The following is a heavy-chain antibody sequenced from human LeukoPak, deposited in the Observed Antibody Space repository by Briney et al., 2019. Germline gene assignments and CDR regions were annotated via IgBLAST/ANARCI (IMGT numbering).Heavy chain of an antibody. D-gene: IGHD3-22*01. CDR3: ARGPYSYDSSGAFDI. J-gene: IGHJ3*02. CDR2: IHTSGST. CDR1: GGSISSYY. Sequence: SETLSLTCTVSGGSISSYYWSWIRQPAGKGLEWIGRIHTSGSTKYNPSLKSRVTISVDTSKNQFSLKLSSVTAADTAVYFCARGPYSYDSSGAFDIWGQGTMVTVSS. V-gene: IGHV4-4*07.